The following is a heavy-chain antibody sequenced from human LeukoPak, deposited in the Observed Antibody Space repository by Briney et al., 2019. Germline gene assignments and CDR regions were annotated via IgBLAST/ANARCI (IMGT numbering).Heavy chain of an antibody. J-gene: IGHJ4*02. CDR2: ISYDGSNK. V-gene: IGHV3-30*03. D-gene: IGHD3-16*02. Sequence: GGSLRLSCEASGLTFSTYGMHWVRQAPGKGLEWVAVISYDGSNKYYADSVKGRFTISRDNSKNTLYLQMNSLRAEDTAVYYCATEIDILTGHPMEPPYYDYVWGSYRPTLFDYWGQGTRVTVSS. CDR1: GLTFSTYG. CDR3: ATEIDILTGHPMEPPYYDYVWGSYRPTLFDY.